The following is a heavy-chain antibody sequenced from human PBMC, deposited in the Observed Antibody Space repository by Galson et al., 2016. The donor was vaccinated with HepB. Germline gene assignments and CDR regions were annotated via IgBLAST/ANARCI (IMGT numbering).Heavy chain of an antibody. CDR2: IHYFGST. V-gene: IGHV4-39*02. CDR3: ARETGAGTFQGFDY. D-gene: IGHD1-1*01. CDR1: GGSISSSSYY. J-gene: IGHJ4*02. Sequence: ETLSLTCTVSGGSISSSSYYWGWIRQPPGKGLEWIGSIHYFGSTHYNPSLKSRVTISVYPSKNHFSLQLTSLTAADTAVYYCARETGAGTFQGFDYWGQGILVTVSS.